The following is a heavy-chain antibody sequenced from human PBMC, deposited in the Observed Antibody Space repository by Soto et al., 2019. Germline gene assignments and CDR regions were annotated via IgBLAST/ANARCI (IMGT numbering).Heavy chain of an antibody. Sequence: EVQLVESGGGLVQPGRSLRLSCAASGFTFDDYAMHWVRQAPGKGLEWVSGISWNSGSIGYAESVKGRFTISRDNAKNSLYLQMNSLRAEDTALYYCAKSPIAAAGTGYFDYWGQGTLVTVSS. V-gene: IGHV3-9*01. D-gene: IGHD6-13*01. CDR1: GFTFDDYA. J-gene: IGHJ4*02. CDR3: AKSPIAAAGTGYFDY. CDR2: ISWNSGSI.